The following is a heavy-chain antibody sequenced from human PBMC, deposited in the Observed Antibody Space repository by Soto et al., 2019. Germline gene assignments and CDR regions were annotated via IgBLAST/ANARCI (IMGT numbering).Heavy chain of an antibody. J-gene: IGHJ4*02. D-gene: IGHD2-2*01. CDR2: INPDTGST. Sequence: QVRLVQSGAEVQRPGASINISCQATGYQFTGSYLHWIRRAPGHGLQWMGMINPDTGSTTYAETFQGRVAMSTARSAGTVYLGVGVLTSDDTATYYCARQYCSSTDCYWYFDFWGQGTFVTVSS. CDR1: GYQFTGSY. CDR3: ARQYCSSTDCYWYFDF. V-gene: IGHV1-46*01.